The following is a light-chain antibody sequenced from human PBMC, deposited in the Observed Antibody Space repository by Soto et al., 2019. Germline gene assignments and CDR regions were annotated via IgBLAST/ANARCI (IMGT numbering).Light chain of an antibody. J-gene: IGKJ2*01. CDR2: GAS. Sequence: EIVLTQSPGTLSLSPGERATLSCRASQSLSSSYLAWYQQKPAQAPRLLIYGASSRATGIPDRFSGSGSGTDFTLTISRLEPEDFAVYYCQQYGSSPPYTFGQGTKLEIK. CDR1: QSLSSSY. CDR3: QQYGSSPPYT. V-gene: IGKV3-20*01.